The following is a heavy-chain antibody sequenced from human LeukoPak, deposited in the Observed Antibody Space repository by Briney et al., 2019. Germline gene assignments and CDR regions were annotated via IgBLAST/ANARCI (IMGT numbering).Heavy chain of an antibody. D-gene: IGHD3-22*01. CDR2: IYYSGNT. CDR3: ARTSGRGTIDPGTSGYITF. CDR1: GGSISSSNYY. J-gene: IGHJ4*02. Sequence: PSETLSLTCTVSGGSISSSNYYWDWIRQTPGQGLEWIGSIYYSGNTYYNPSLQSRVTISVDTSKNQFSLEMTYVTAADTVLYYCARTSGRGTIDPGTSGYITFWGPGSLVTVSS. V-gene: IGHV4-39*01.